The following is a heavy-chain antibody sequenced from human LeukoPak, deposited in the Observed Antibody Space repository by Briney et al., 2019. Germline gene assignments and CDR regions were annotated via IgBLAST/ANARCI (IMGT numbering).Heavy chain of an antibody. CDR1: GFTFSDYN. CDR2: ISRSGSTK. CDR3: TRDPRRLDY. J-gene: IGHJ4*02. Sequence: GGSLRLSCAASGFTFSDYNMRWIRQAPGKGLEWVSSISRSGSTKYYADSVKGRFTISRDNAKNSLFLQMNSLRAEDTAVYYCTRDPRRLDYWGQGTLVTVSS. V-gene: IGHV3-11*01.